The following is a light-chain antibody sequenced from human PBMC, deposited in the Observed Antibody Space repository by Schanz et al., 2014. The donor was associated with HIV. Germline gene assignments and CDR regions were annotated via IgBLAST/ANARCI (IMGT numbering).Light chain of an antibody. CDR2: GAS. CDR1: QSVTSNL. CDR3: QQYGSPPWT. Sequence: EIVLTQSPGTLSLSPGERAALSCRASQSVTSNLLAWYQQKPGQAPRLLIFGASKRATGIPDRFSGSESGTDFTLTISSVEPEDYAMYYCQQYGSPPWTFGQGTKVEVK. J-gene: IGKJ1*01. V-gene: IGKV3-20*01.